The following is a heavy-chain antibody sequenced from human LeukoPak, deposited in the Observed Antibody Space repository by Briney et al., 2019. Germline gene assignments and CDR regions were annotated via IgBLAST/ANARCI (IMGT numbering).Heavy chain of an antibody. D-gene: IGHD2-15*01. V-gene: IGHV3-23*01. Sequence: GGSLRLSCAASGFSFSTYAMSWVRQAPGKGLEWVSGICGNDGKTYYADSVKGRFTISRDNSKNTLHLQMNSLRAEDTALYYCAKDTGGSCHSAIAYWGQGALVTVST. CDR1: GFSFSTYA. CDR3: AKDTGGSCHSAIAY. CDR2: ICGNDGKT. J-gene: IGHJ4*02.